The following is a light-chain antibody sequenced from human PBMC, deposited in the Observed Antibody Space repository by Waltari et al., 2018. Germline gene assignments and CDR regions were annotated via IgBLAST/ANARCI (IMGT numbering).Light chain of an antibody. CDR3: VQGRHSPT. CDR2: LGS. CDR1: QSLLHSNGYNY. J-gene: IGKJ4*01. Sequence: DIVLTQSPLSLLVTPGEPASISCRSSQSLLHSNGYNYLDWYLQKPGQSPQLLIYLGSNRASGVPTRSSGSGAGTDSTLNISRVESDDVGTYYCVQGRHSPTFSGGTTVEIK. V-gene: IGKV2-28*01.